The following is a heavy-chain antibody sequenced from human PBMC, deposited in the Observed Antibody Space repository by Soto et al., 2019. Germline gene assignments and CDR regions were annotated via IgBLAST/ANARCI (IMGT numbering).Heavy chain of an antibody. Sequence: GGSLRLSCAASGFAFSTFDIHWVRQAPGKGLEWASGIGTLSDTFYAASVQGRFTISRQNAKNSVYLQMNSLRAGDTAFYYCARGRSFSYDSTPPPMFDPWGQGTLVTVSS. D-gene: IGHD3-10*01. V-gene: IGHV3-13*01. CDR3: ARGRSFSYDSTPPPMFDP. J-gene: IGHJ5*02. CDR1: GFAFSTFD. CDR2: IGTLSDT.